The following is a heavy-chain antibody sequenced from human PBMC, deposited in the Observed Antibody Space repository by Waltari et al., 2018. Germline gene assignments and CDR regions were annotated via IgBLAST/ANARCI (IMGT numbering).Heavy chain of an antibody. D-gene: IGHD3-22*01. Sequence: QVRLQESGPGLVKPSQTLSLTCTVSGGSVSSTDHYWSWIRQPPGKDLEWSGYIYHSWTTYFNPSLKSRVVMSVDASSNQFSLKLTSVTAADTAVYYCARLRVSSGSFFPDYWGQGTVVTVSS. CDR2: IYHSWTT. CDR3: ARLRVSSGSFFPDY. J-gene: IGHJ4*02. V-gene: IGHV4-30-4*01. CDR1: GGSVSSTDHY.